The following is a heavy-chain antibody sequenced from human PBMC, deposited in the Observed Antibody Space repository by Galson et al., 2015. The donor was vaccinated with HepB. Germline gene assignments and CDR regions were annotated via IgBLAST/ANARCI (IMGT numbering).Heavy chain of an antibody. J-gene: IGHJ3*02. CDR1: GGSISSYY. CDR3: AGSGSYVNDAFDI. Sequence: ETLSLTCTVSGGSISSYYWSWIRQPPGKGLEWIGYIYYSGSTNYNPSLKSRVTISVDTSKSQFSLKLSSVTAADTAVYYCAGSGSYVNDAFDIWGQGTMVTVSS. V-gene: IGHV4-59*01. D-gene: IGHD1-26*01. CDR2: IYYSGST.